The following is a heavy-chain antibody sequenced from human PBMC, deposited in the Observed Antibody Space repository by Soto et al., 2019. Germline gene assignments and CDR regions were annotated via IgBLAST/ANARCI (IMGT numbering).Heavy chain of an antibody. D-gene: IGHD6-13*01. CDR1: GYTFTGYY. CDR2: INPNSGGT. J-gene: IGHJ6*02. CDR3: AREIRSGSSWTRYYYYGMDV. V-gene: IGHV1-2*04. Sequence: ASVKVSCKASGYTFTGYYMHWVRQAPGQGLEWMGWINPNSGGTNYAQKFQGWVTMTRDTSISTAYMELSRLRSDDMAVYYCAREIRSGSSWTRYYYYGMDVWGQGTTVTVSS.